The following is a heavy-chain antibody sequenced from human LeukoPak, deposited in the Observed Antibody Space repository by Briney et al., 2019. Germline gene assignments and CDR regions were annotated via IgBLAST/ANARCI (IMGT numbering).Heavy chain of an antibody. Sequence: SVTVSCTASGGTFSIYAISWVRQAPGQGLEWMGGIIPIFGTANYAQKFQGRVTITADESTSTAYMELSSLRSEDTAVYYCATAVETRYGMDVWGQGTTVTVSS. CDR3: ATAVETRYGMDV. D-gene: IGHD3-3*01. J-gene: IGHJ6*02. V-gene: IGHV1-69*13. CDR2: IIPIFGTA. CDR1: GGTFSIYA.